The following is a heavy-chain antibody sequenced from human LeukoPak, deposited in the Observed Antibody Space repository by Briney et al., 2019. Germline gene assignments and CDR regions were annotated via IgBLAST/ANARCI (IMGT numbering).Heavy chain of an antibody. D-gene: IGHD4/OR15-4a*01. J-gene: IGHJ5*02. Sequence: PGGSLRLSCAASGFTFNNYAMGWVRQGPGKGLEWVSDIGGSGADTYYADSVRDRFIISRDNSKNTVYLQMDSLRAEDTAVYYCAKEKVGWSANYYSRSRRGPNWFDTWGQGTLVTVSS. V-gene: IGHV3-23*01. CDR3: AKEKVGWSANYYSRSRRGPNWFDT. CDR1: GFTFNNYA. CDR2: IGGSGADT.